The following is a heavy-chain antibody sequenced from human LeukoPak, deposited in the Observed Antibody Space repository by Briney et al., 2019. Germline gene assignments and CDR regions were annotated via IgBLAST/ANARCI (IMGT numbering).Heavy chain of an antibody. CDR3: ARIGRCSGGRCLHYFDY. V-gene: IGHV4-59*02. Sequence: PSETLSLTCTVSGGSVSSDYWSWIRQPPGKGLECIGFIYYTGSTNYNPSLKSRVTISVDTSKNQFSLKLSSVTAADTAVYYCARIGRCSGGRCLHYFDYWGQGNLVTVSS. CDR1: GGSVSSDY. CDR2: IYYTGST. D-gene: IGHD2-15*01. J-gene: IGHJ4*02.